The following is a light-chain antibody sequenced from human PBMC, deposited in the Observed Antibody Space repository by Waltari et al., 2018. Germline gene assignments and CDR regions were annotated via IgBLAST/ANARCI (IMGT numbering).Light chain of an antibody. CDR1: NIGSYS. V-gene: IGLV3-21*04. CDR2: YDS. J-gene: IGLJ1*01. Sequence: SYVLTQPPSVSVAPGETARITCGGDNIGSYSVHWYQQKPGQAPVLVIRYDSDRPSGIPERFSGSNSANTATLTIGRVEAGDEANYYCQVWHAAIDPGVFGTGTEVTV. CDR3: QVWHAAIDPGV.